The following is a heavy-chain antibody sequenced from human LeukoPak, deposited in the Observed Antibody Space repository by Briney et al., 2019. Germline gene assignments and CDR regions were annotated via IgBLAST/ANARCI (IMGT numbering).Heavy chain of an antibody. J-gene: IGHJ3*02. D-gene: IGHD3/OR15-3a*01. Sequence: SGGSLRLSCAASGFTFSDYYMSWIRQAPGKGLEWVSYISSSGTTIFHADSVKGRFTISRDDAKNSLYLQMNSLRAEDTAVYYCAREWTHDAFDIWGQGTMVTVSS. CDR1: GFTFSDYY. CDR2: ISSSGTTI. V-gene: IGHV3-11*01. CDR3: AREWTHDAFDI.